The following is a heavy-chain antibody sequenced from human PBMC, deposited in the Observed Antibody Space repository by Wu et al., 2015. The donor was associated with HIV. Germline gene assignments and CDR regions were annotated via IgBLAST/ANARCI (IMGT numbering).Heavy chain of an antibody. CDR3: ARGGRPAARSYYYYYMDV. CDR2: IIPILGTP. J-gene: IGHJ6*03. CDR1: GYTFTGYY. V-gene: IGHV1-69*11. D-gene: IGHD2-2*01. Sequence: QVQLVQSGAEVKKPGASVKVSCKASGYTFTGYYMHWVRQAPGQGLEWMGRIIPILGTPHYAQKFQDRVTITADGSTRTVYMELRSLTSEDTAVYYCARGGRPAARSYYYYYMDVWGKGTTVSVSS.